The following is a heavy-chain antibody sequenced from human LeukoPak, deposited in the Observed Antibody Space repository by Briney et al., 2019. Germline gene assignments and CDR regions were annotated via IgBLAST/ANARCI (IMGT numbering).Heavy chain of an antibody. Sequence: SETLSFTCTVSGGFISCYYWSWIRQPPGRGLEWIGYMYYSGSTNYNPSLKSRVTISMGTSKDQFSLKLSSVTAADTAVYYCARVRYSSSGKYYFDYWGQGTLVTVSS. CDR2: MYYSGST. D-gene: IGHD6-13*01. J-gene: IGHJ4*02. V-gene: IGHV4-59*01. CDR3: ARVRYSSSGKYYFDY. CDR1: GGFISCYY.